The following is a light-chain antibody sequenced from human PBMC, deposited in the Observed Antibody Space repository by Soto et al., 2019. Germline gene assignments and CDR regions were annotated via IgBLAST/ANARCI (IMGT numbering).Light chain of an antibody. CDR1: QSVSSN. Sequence: EIVMTQSPATLSVSPGERATLSCRASQSVSSNLDWYQQKPGQAPRLLIYGASTRATGIPARFSGSGSGTEFTLSFSSLQSADFAVYYCQRYNTRPLTFGGGTKVEIK. CDR2: GAS. J-gene: IGKJ4*01. V-gene: IGKV3-15*01. CDR3: QRYNTRPLT.